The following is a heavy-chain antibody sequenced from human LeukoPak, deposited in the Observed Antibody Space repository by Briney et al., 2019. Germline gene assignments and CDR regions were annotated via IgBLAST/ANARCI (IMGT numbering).Heavy chain of an antibody. CDR1: GGSISSYY. V-gene: IGHV4-4*07. Sequence: SETLSLTCTVSGGSISSYYWSWIWQPAGKGLEWIGRIYTSGSTNYNPSLKSRVTMSVDTSKNQFSLKLSSVTAADTAVYYCARDRLAQRSYYFDYWGQGTLVTVSS. J-gene: IGHJ4*02. D-gene: IGHD3-9*01. CDR3: ARDRLAQRSYYFDY. CDR2: IYTSGST.